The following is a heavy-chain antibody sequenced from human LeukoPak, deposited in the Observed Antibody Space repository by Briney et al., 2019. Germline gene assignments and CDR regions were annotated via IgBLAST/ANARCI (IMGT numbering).Heavy chain of an antibody. CDR2: IYYSGST. D-gene: IGHD3-10*01. CDR1: GGSISSYY. J-gene: IGHJ4*02. Sequence: PSETLSLTCTVSGGSISSYYWSWFRQPPEKGLEWIGYIYYSGSTNYNPSLKSRVTISVDTSKNQFSLKLSSVTAADTAVYYCARAMLYYYGSGSYWGTFDYWGQGTLVTVSS. V-gene: IGHV4-59*01. CDR3: ARAMLYYYGSGSYWGTFDY.